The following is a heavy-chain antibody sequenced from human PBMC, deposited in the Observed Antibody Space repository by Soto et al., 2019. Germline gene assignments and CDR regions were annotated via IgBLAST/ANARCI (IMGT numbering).Heavy chain of an antibody. CDR3: ARGGQQLHGMDV. J-gene: IGHJ6*02. CDR2: ISTSGSPI. V-gene: IGHV3-11*01. CDR1: GFTFSDYY. D-gene: IGHD6-13*01. Sequence: GGSLRLSCAASGFTFSDYYIHWIRQAPGKGLEWVSYISTSGSPIYYADSVKGRFTISRDNAKNSLYLQMNSLRAEDTAVYYCARGGQQLHGMDVWGQGTTVTVSS.